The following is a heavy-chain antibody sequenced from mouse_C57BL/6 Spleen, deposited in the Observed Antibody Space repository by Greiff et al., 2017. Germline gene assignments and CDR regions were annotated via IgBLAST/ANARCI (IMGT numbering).Heavy chain of an antibody. J-gene: IGHJ2*01. D-gene: IGHD3-1*01. Sequence: VQLQQSGAELARPGASVKLSCKASGYTFTSYGISWVKQRTGQGLEWIGEIYPRSGNTSYNEKFNGKATLTAAKSSSTAYRELRSVTAEDSAVYCCARSGTWTLDYWGQGTTLTVSS. CDR2: IYPRSGNT. V-gene: IGHV1-81*01. CDR3: ARSGTWTLDY. CDR1: GYTFTSYG.